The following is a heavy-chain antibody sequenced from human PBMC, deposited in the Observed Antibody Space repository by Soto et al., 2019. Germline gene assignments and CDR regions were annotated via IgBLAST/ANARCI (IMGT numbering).Heavy chain of an antibody. CDR1: GFTFSSYL. D-gene: IGHD6-19*01. Sequence: GGSLRLSCAASGFTFSSYLMHWVRQAPGKGLVWVSHINNDGAGTSYADSVKGRLTISRDNAKNTLYLQMNSLRAEDTAVYYCARQSTRAGAFDIWGQGTMVTVSS. J-gene: IGHJ3*02. V-gene: IGHV3-74*01. CDR3: ARQSTRAGAFDI. CDR2: INNDGAGT.